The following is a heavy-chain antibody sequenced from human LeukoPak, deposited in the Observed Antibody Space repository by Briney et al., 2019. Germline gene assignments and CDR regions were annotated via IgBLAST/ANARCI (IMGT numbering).Heavy chain of an antibody. D-gene: IGHD3-9*01. V-gene: IGHV3-7*01. CDR3: ARDMLTGSYWFDP. CDR2: IKQDGSEK. J-gene: IGHJ5*02. Sequence: GGSLRLSCAASGFTFSSYWMSWVRQAPGKGLEWVANIKQDGSEKYYVDSVKGRFTISRDNAKNSLYLQMNSLRAEDTAVYYCARDMLTGSYWFDPWGQGTLVTVSS. CDR1: GFTFSSYW.